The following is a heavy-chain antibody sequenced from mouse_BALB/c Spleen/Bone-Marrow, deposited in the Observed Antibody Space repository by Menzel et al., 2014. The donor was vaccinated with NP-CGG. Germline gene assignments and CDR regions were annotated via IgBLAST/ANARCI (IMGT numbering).Heavy chain of an antibody. Sequence: EVQLVESGGGLVQPGGSLKLSCAASGFTFSSYGMSWVRQTPDKRLELVATINSNGGSTYYPDSVKGRFTISRDNVKNTLYLQMSSLKSEDTAMYYCARERDGYFRDAMDYWGQGTSVTVSS. V-gene: IGHV5-6-3*01. D-gene: IGHD2-3*01. J-gene: IGHJ4*01. CDR1: GFTFSSYG. CDR2: INSNGGST. CDR3: ARERDGYFRDAMDY.